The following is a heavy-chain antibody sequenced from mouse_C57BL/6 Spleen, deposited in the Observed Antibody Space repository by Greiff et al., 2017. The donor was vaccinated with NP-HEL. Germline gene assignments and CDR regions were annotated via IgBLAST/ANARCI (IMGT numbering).Heavy chain of an antibody. J-gene: IGHJ3*01. Sequence: QVQLQQPGTELVKPGASVKLSCKASGYTFTSYWMHWVKQRPGQGLEWIGNINPSNGGTNYNEKFKSKATLTVDKSSSTTYMQLSSLTSEDSAVYYCARDDYDEDWFAYWGQRTLVTVSA. CDR2: INPSNGGT. V-gene: IGHV1-53*01. CDR1: GYTFTSYW. CDR3: ARDDYDEDWFAY. D-gene: IGHD2-4*01.